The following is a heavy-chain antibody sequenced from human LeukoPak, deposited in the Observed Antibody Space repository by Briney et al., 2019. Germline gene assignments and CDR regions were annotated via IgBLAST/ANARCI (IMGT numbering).Heavy chain of an antibody. CDR3: AREAGGTGTYYFDY. J-gene: IGHJ4*02. D-gene: IGHD2-8*02. Sequence: ASVKVSCKASGYTFTGYYIRWVRQAPGQGLEWMGRINPNSGGTNFAQRLQGRVTMTSDTSVSTAHMELSRLRSDDTAVYFCAREAGGTGTYYFDYWGQGTLVTVSS. V-gene: IGHV1-2*06. CDR1: GYTFTGYY. CDR2: INPNSGGT.